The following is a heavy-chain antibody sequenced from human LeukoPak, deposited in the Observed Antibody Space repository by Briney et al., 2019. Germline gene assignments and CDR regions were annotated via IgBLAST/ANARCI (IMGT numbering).Heavy chain of an antibody. D-gene: IGHD5-18*01. Sequence: PGGSLRLSCAASGFTVSSNYMSWVRQAPGKGLEWVSVIYSGGSTYYADSVKGRFTISRDNSKNTLYLQMNSLRAEDTAVYYCARGYSYGKGYFRHWGQGTLVTVSS. J-gene: IGHJ1*01. V-gene: IGHV3-53*01. CDR3: ARGYSYGKGYFRH. CDR2: IYSGGST. CDR1: GFTVSSNY.